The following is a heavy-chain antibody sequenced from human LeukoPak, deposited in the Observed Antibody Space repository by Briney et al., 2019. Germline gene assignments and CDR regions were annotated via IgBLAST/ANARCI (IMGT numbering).Heavy chain of an antibody. Sequence: GGSLRLSCAASGFTFSSYWMHWVRQAPGKGLVWVSRINTDGSSTSYADSVKGRFTISREHAKNTLYLQMNSLRAEDTAVYYCAKPCGNGWYSFDYWGQGTLVTVSS. D-gene: IGHD6-19*01. CDR3: AKPCGNGWYSFDY. CDR1: GFTFSSYW. J-gene: IGHJ4*02. V-gene: IGHV3-74*01. CDR2: INTDGSST.